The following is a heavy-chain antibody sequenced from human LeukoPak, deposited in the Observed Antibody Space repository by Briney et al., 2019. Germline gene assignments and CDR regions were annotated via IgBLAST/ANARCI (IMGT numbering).Heavy chain of an antibody. D-gene: IGHD2-2*01. CDR2: IIPIFGTA. J-gene: IGHJ4*02. V-gene: IGHV1-69*13. CDR3: ARVLWSTQNQLLRDVRGVFDY. CDR1: GGTFSSYA. Sequence: GASVKVSCKASGGTFSSYAISWVRQAPGQGLEWMGGIIPIFGTANYAQKFQGRVTITADESTSTAYMELSSLRSDDTAVYYCARVLWSTQNQLLRDVRGVFDYWGQGTLVTVSS.